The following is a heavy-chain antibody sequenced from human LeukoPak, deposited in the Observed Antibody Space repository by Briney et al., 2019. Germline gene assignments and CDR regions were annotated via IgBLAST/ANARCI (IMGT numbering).Heavy chain of an antibody. J-gene: IGHJ6*04. CDR1: GFTVSSNY. Sequence: GGSLRLSCAASGFTVSSNYMSWVRQAPGKGLEWVSVIYSGGSTYYADSVKGRFTISRDNSKNTLYLQMNSLRAEDPAVYYCARDLVVPAATAAQYYYYGMDVWGKGTTVTVSS. V-gene: IGHV3-53*01. CDR3: ARDLVVPAATAAQYYYYGMDV. D-gene: IGHD2-2*01. CDR2: IYSGGST.